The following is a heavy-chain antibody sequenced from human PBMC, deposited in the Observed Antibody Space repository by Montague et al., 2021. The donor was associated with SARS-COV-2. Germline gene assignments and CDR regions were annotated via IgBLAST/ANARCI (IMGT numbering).Heavy chain of an antibody. CDR3: ARDRFDFGAGRQGTIDF. D-gene: IGHD3-10*01. CDR1: GDSITNHY. J-gene: IGHJ6*02. V-gene: IGHV4-4*07. CDR2: MHFTGKT. Sequence: SETLSLTCSVSGDSITNHYWSWIRQPAGKGLEWIGRMHFTGKTNFSPFFGSRLTMSADTSKNQFSLKLTSVTAADTAIYFCARDRFDFGAGRQGTIDFWGQGTTVTVSS.